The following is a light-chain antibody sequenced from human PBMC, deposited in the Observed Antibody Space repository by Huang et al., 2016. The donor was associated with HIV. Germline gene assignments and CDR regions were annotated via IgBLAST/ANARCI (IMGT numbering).Light chain of an antibody. CDR1: QSVFSTSTNKDY. V-gene: IGKV4-1*01. CDR3: QQYYASPRT. J-gene: IGKJ1*01. CDR2: WTS. Sequence: DIVMAQSPVSLAVSLGERATLTCRSSQSVFSTSTNKDYLAWFQQKPGQPPKLLLFWTSTREGGVPDRVSGSGSGTHFTLTIANLEADDAAIYYCQQYYASPRTFGQGTRV.